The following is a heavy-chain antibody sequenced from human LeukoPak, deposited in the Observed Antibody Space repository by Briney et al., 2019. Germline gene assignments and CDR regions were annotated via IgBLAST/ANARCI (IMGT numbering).Heavy chain of an antibody. Sequence: ASVKVSCKASGYTFTGYYMHWVRQAPGQGLEWVGWINPNSGGTNYAQKFQGRVTMTRDTSISTAYMELSRLRSDDTAVYYCARDELTVGNYYYGMDVWGQGTTVTVSS. CDR3: ARDELTVGNYYYGMDV. CDR1: GYTFTGYY. V-gene: IGHV1-2*02. J-gene: IGHJ6*02. D-gene: IGHD1-26*01. CDR2: INPNSGGT.